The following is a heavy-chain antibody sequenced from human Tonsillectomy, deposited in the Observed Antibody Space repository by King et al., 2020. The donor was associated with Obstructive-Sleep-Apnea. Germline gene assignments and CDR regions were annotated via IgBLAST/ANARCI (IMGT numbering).Heavy chain of an antibody. J-gene: IGHJ6*02. CDR3: ARGQYYGSGSYWKSYYYYFGMDV. V-gene: IGHV4-34*01. CDR2: INHSGST. CDR1: GGSFSGYY. D-gene: IGHD3-10*01. Sequence: VQLQQWGAGLLKPSETLSLTCGVYGGSFSGYYWSWIRQPPGKGLEWIGEINHSGSTNYNPSLKSRVTISVDTSKNQFSLKLSSVTAADTAVYYCARGQYYGSGSYWKSYYYYFGMDVWGQGTTVTVS.